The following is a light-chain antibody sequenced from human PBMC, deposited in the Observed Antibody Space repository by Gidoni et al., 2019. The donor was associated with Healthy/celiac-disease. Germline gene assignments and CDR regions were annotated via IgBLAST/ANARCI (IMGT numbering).Light chain of an antibody. J-gene: IGKJ1*01. CDR3: QQYGSSPPWT. Sequence: LVLTQSPGTLSLSPGERATLSCRASQSVSSSYLAWYQQKPGQAPRLLSYGASSRAPGIPDRFSGSGSVTDFTLTISRLEPEDCAVYYCQQYGSSPPWTFGQGTKVEIK. CDR1: QSVSSSY. CDR2: GAS. V-gene: IGKV3-20*01.